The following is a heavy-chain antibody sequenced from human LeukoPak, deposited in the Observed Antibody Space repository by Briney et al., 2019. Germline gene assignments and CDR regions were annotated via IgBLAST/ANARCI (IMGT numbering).Heavy chain of an antibody. CDR2: ISYDGNNK. D-gene: IGHD3-9*01. CDR1: GFTFSSYA. CDR3: ARSDWFDY. Sequence: GRSLRLSCAASGFTFSSYAMHWVRQAPGKGLEWVAVISYDGNNKYYADSVKGRFTISRDNSKNTLYLQMNSLTAEDTAVYYCARSDWFDYWGQGTLVTVSS. V-gene: IGHV3-30-3*01. J-gene: IGHJ4*02.